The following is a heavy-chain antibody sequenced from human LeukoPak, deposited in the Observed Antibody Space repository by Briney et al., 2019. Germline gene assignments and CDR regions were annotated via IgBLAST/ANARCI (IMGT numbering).Heavy chain of an antibody. CDR2: IDPSDSYT. Sequence: GESLQISFKGSGXSFTSYCISWVRQMPGKGLEWMGRIDPSDSYTNYSPSFQGHVTISADKSISTAYLQWSSLKASDTAMYYCAALYYDILTGYYTTFFDYWGQGTLVTVSS. CDR3: AALYYDILTGYYTTFFDY. V-gene: IGHV5-10-1*01. J-gene: IGHJ4*02. D-gene: IGHD3-9*01. CDR1: GXSFTSYC.